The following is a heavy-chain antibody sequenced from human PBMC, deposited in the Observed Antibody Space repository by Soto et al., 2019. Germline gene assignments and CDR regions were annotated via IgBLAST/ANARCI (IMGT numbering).Heavy chain of an antibody. D-gene: IGHD3-22*01. CDR1: GYTFTSYY. Sequence: GASVKVSCKASGYTFTSYYMHWVRQAPGQGLEWMGIINPSGGSTSYAQKFQGRVTMTRDTSTSTVYMELSSLRSEDTAVYYCARVPPSYYYDSSAPLDYWGQGTLVTVSS. CDR2: INPSGGST. J-gene: IGHJ4*02. CDR3: ARVPPSYYYDSSAPLDY. V-gene: IGHV1-46*01.